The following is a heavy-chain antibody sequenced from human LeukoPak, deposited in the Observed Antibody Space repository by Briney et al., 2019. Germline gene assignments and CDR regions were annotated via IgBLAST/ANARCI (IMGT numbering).Heavy chain of an antibody. J-gene: IGHJ4*02. Sequence: PGGSLRLSCAASGFTFSSYGMHWVRQAPGKGLEWVAVIWYDGSNKYYADSVKGRFTISRDNSKNTLYLQMNSLRAEDTAVYYCARDGSSWYAGYYFDYWGQGTLVTVSS. V-gene: IGHV3-33*01. CDR2: IWYDGSNK. D-gene: IGHD6-13*01. CDR1: GFTFSSYG. CDR3: ARDGSSWYAGYYFDY.